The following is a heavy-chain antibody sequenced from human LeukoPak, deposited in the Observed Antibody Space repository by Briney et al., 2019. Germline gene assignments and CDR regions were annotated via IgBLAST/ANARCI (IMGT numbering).Heavy chain of an antibody. J-gene: IGHJ4*02. Sequence: CXASGFTFSSYAMXXVRQAPGKGLEWVAVISYDGSNKYYADSVKGRFTISRDNSKNTLCLQMNSLRAEDTAVYYCAKDPRDYWGQGTLVTVSS. CDR3: AKDPRDY. CDR1: GFTFSSYA. CDR2: ISYDGSNK. V-gene: IGHV3-30-3*01.